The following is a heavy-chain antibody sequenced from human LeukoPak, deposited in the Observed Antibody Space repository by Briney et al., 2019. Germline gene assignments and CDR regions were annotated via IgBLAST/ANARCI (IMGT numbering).Heavy chain of an antibody. D-gene: IGHD3-22*01. CDR1: GFTFDDYG. V-gene: IGHV3-20*04. CDR2: INWSGGST. Sequence: GGSLRLSCAASGFTFDDYGMSWVRQAPGKGLEWVSGINWSGGSTGYADSVKGRFTISRDNAKNSLYLQMNSLRAEDTALYYCASANTYYYDSSGYPFDIWGQGTMVTVSS. CDR3: ASANTYYYDSSGYPFDI. J-gene: IGHJ3*02.